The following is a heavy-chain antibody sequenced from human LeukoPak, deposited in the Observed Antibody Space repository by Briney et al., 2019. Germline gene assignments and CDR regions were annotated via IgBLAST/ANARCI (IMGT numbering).Heavy chain of an antibody. V-gene: IGHV4-31*03. CDR1: GGSISSGGYY. D-gene: IGHD2-8*01. CDR3: ARVYAQRNWFDP. CDR2: IYYSGST. J-gene: IGHJ5*02. Sequence: SETLSLTCTVSGGSISSGGYYWSWIRQLPGKDLEWIGYIYYSGSTYYNPSLKSRVTTSVDTSKNQFSLKLSSVTAADTAVYYCARVYAQRNWFDPWGQGTLVTVSS.